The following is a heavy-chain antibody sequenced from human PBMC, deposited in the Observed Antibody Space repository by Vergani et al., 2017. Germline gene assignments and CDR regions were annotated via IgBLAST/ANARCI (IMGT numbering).Heavy chain of an antibody. CDR3: ARDIAVAGIVNNWFDP. V-gene: IGHV1-69*08. J-gene: IGHJ5*02. CDR1: GGTFSSYT. Sequence: QVQLVQSGAEVKKPGSSVKVSCKASGGTFSSYTISWVRQAPGQGLEWMGRIIPILGIANYAQKFQGRVTITADKSTSTAYMELSSLRSEDTAVYYCARDIAVAGIVNNWFDPWGQGTLVTVSS. CDR2: IIPILGIA. D-gene: IGHD6-19*01.